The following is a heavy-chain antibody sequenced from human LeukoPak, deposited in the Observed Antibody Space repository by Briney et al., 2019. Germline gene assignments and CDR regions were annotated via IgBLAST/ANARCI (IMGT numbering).Heavy chain of an antibody. CDR2: INPNSGGT. CDR3: AGTYSGYDSIYFDY. CDR1: GYTFTGYY. Sequence: ASVKVSCKASGYTFTGYYIHWVRQAPGQGLEWMGWINPNSGGTNYAQKFQGRVTMTRDTSISTAYMDLSRLRSDDTAVYYCAGTYSGYDSIYFDYWGQGTLVTVSS. J-gene: IGHJ4*02. D-gene: IGHD5-12*01. V-gene: IGHV1-2*02.